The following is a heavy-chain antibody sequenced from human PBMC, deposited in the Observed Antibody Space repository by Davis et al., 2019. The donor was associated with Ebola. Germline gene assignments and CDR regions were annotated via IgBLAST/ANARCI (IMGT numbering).Heavy chain of an antibody. V-gene: IGHV3-73*01. CDR1: GGSISSSS. J-gene: IGHJ6*02. D-gene: IGHD6-6*01. CDR2: IRSKANSYAT. Sequence: PGGSLRLSCTVSGGSISSSSYYWGWVRQASGKGLEWVGRIRSKANSYATAYAASVKGRFTISRDDSKNTAYLQMNSLKTEDTAVYYCTLSIAARPGYYYYYGMDVWGQGTTVTVSS. CDR3: TLSIAARPGYYYYYGMDV.